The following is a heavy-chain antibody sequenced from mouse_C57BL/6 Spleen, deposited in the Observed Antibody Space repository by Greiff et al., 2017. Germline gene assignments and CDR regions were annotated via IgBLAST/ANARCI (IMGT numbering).Heavy chain of an antibody. CDR2: ISGGGGNT. Sequence: EVQGVESGGGLVKPGGSLKFSCAASGFTFSSYTMSWVRQTPEKRLEWVATISGGGGNTNYTDSVKGRFTMSRDNAKNTLYLQMSSLRSEDTAWYYCARGSSYFDYWGQGTTLTVSS. V-gene: IGHV5-9*01. CDR3: ARGSSYFDY. D-gene: IGHD1-1*01. J-gene: IGHJ2*01. CDR1: GFTFSSYT.